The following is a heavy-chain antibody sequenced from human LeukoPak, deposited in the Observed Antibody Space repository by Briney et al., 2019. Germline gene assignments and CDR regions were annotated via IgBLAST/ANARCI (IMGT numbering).Heavy chain of an antibody. CDR2: IYYSGST. Sequence: SETLSLTCTVSGGSISSGDYYWSWIRQPPGKGLEWIGYIYYSGSTYYNPSLKSRVTISVDTSKNQFSLKQSSVTAADTAVYYCARESGMATIGYYFDYWGQGTLVTVSS. CDR1: GGSISSGDYY. V-gene: IGHV4-30-4*01. CDR3: ARESGMATIGYYFDY. J-gene: IGHJ4*02. D-gene: IGHD5-24*01.